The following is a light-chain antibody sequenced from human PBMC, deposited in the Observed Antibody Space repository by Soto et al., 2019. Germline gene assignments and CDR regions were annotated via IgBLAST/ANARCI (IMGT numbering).Light chain of an antibody. CDR3: QHYGRSPPLS. V-gene: IGKV3-20*01. CDR1: QSISSSY. Sequence: EIVLTQSPGTLSLSPGERATLSCRASQSISSSYLAWYQQRPGQPPRLLMYGASSRATGIPDRFSGSGSGTDFTLTITRLEPADFAVFYCQHYGRSPPLSFGGGTKLEIK. J-gene: IGKJ4*01. CDR2: GAS.